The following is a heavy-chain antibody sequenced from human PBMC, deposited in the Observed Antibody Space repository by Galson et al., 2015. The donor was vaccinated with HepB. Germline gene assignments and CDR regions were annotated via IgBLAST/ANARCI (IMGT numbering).Heavy chain of an antibody. CDR1: YTFTSYA. Sequence: YTFTSYAMNWVRQAPGQGLEWMGWINTNTGNPTYAQGFTGRFVFSLDTSVSTAYLQISSLKAEDTAVYYCARDEVITPAASAAAGYYYYYGMDVWGQGTTVTVSS. J-gene: IGHJ6*02. CDR2: INTNTGNP. V-gene: IGHV7-4-1*02. CDR3: ARDEVITPAASAAAGYYYYYGMDV. D-gene: IGHD6-13*01.